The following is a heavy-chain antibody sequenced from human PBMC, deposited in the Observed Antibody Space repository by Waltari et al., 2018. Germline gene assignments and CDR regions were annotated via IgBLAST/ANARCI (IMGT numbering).Heavy chain of an antibody. CDR1: GFSFSNDW. CDR3: VKEAPARGDWYLDL. Sequence: EVQLVESGGGLVQPGGSLRLSCAASGFSFSNDWMHWVRQVPGKGLEWVARITNDGRGTRYADSVKGRCTISRDNAKNTLFLEMNSLRVEDTAVYYCVKEAPARGDWYLDLWGRGTLLAVSS. J-gene: IGHJ2*01. D-gene: IGHD2-2*01. V-gene: IGHV3-74*01. CDR2: ITNDGRGT.